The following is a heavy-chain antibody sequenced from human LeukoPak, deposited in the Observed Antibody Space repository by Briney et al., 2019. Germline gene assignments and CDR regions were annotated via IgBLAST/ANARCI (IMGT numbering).Heavy chain of an antibody. D-gene: IGHD6-13*01. J-gene: IGHJ5*02. Sequence: SETLSLTCTVSGGSIISYYWSWIRQPPGKGLEWIGYIYYSGTANYTTSLKSRVTISVDPSKHQFSLKLSSVAAADTAVHYCARHGSSSWYGRFDTWGARNLVTAS. CDR2: IYYSGTA. CDR3: ARHGSSSWYGRFDT. V-gene: IGHV4-59*08. CDR1: GGSIISYY.